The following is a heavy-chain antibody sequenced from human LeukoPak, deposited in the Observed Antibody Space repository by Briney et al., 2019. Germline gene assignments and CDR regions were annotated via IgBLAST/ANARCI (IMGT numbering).Heavy chain of an antibody. V-gene: IGHV1-2*02. D-gene: IGHD6-13*01. CDR2: INPNSGGT. Sequence: ASVKVSCKASGYTFTGYYMHWVRQAPGQGLEWMGWINPNSGGTNYAQKFQGRVTMTRDTSISTAYMELSGLRSDDTAVYYCARDPATYSSSWAYFDYWGQGTLVTVSS. CDR1: GYTFTGYY. CDR3: ARDPATYSSSWAYFDY. J-gene: IGHJ4*02.